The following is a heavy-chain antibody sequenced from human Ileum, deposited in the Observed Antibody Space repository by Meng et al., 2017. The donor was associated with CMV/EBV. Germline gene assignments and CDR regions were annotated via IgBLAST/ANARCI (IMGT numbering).Heavy chain of an antibody. J-gene: IGHJ4*02. CDR1: GYRFSDYY. D-gene: IGHD3-3*01. CDR2: INAKSGGT. Sequence: CKSSGYRFSDYYMHWVRQAPGQGLEWMGWINAKSGGTNYAQKFQGRVTLTTDTSIGTAYMDLSGLSSDDTAVYYCARAFWSGYYPDYWGQGTLVTVSS. V-gene: IGHV1-2*02. CDR3: ARAFWSGYYPDY.